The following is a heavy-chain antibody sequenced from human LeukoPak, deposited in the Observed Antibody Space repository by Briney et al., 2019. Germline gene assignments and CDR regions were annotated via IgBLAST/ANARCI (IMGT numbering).Heavy chain of an antibody. J-gene: IGHJ4*02. CDR3: ARAPIGVVTFFDY. Sequence: KASQTLSLTCTVSGGSISSGDYYWSWIRQPPGKGLEWIGYIYYSGSTYYNPSLKSRVTISVDTSKNQFSLKLSSVTAADTAVYCFARAPIGVVTFFDYWGQGTLVTVSS. CDR1: GGSISSGDYY. D-gene: IGHD3-3*01. CDR2: IYYSGST. V-gene: IGHV4-30-4*08.